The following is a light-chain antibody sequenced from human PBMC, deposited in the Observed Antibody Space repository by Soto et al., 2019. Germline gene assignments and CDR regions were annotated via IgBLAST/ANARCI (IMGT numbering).Light chain of an antibody. V-gene: IGKV3-15*01. Sequence: EIVMTQSPATLSVSPGERATLSCRASQSISTNLAWYQQKPGQAPRLLIYGASTRATGIPARFSGSGSGTEFTLTISSLQSEDVAVYYCQQYHYWWTFDQGTKVEIK. CDR1: QSISTN. CDR3: QQYHYWWT. J-gene: IGKJ1*01. CDR2: GAS.